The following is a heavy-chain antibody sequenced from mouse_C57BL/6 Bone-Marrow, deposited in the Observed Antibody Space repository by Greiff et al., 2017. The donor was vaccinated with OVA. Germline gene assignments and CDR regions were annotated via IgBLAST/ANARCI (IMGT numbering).Heavy chain of an antibody. V-gene: IGHV6-6*01. CDR1: GFTFSDAW. CDR3: TCRWLLRGYFDV. CDR2: IRNKANNHAT. Sequence: EVKLQESGGGLVQPGGSMKLSCAASGFTFSDAWMDWVRQSPEKGLEWVAEIRNKANNHATYYAESVKGRFTISRDDSRSSVYLQMNSLRAEDTGIYYCTCRWLLRGYFDVWGTGTTVTVSS. J-gene: IGHJ1*03. D-gene: IGHD2-3*01.